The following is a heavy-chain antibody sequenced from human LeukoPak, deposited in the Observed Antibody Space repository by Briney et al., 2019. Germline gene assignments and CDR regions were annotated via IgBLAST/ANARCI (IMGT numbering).Heavy chain of an antibody. J-gene: IGHJ4*02. D-gene: IGHD7-27*01. CDR1: GFTFSDSH. CDR2: ISNSGSSI. Sequence: GSLRLSCAVSGFTFSDSHMTWIRQAPGKGLEWVSYISNSGSSISYADSVKGRFTTSRDNAKSSLYLQMNSLRAEDTAVYYCGRGHWGLDYWGQGALVTVSS. CDR3: GRGHWGLDY. V-gene: IGHV3-11*04.